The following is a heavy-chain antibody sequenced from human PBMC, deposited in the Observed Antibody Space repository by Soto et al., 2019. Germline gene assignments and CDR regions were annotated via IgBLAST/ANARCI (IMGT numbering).Heavy chain of an antibody. CDR1: GGSFKSGTYS. CDR3: ARDSADFWRGYDVEKWYYGMDV. D-gene: IGHD3-3*01. J-gene: IGHJ6*02. V-gene: IGHV4-61*01. Sequence: PSETLSLTCTVSGGSFKSGTYSWSWIRQAPGQGLVRIGYVYHTGRTSYNPSLKSRVSTSMDTSKNQFSLNLDSLTAAHRAVYYCARDSADFWRGYDVEKWYYGMDVWAQETTATFSS. CDR2: VYHTGRT.